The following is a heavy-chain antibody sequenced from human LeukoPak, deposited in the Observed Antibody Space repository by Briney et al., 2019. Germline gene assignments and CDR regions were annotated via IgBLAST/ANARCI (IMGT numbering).Heavy chain of an antibody. V-gene: IGHV3-23*01. D-gene: IGHD3-10*01. J-gene: IGHJ4*02. CDR1: GFTFSNYA. CDR3: ARDYYGSGSSHFDY. Sequence: GGTLRLSCAASGFTFSNYAMSWVRQAPGKGLEWVSVISGSGGSTYYADSVKGRFTISRDNAKNSLYLQMNSLRAEDTAVYYCARDYYGSGSSHFDYWGQGTLVTVSS. CDR2: ISGSGGST.